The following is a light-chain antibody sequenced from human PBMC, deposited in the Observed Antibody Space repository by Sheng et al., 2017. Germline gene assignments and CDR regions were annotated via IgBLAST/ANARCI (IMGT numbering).Light chain of an antibody. V-gene: IGKV1-17*03. CDR2: DAS. J-gene: IGKJ4*01. CDR1: QGISNF. CDR3: LQHNSYPQLT. Sequence: DIQMTQSPSAMSASVGDRVTITCRASQGISNFLAWFQQKPGKVPKRLIYDASSLQSGVPSRFSGSASGTEFTLTISSLQPEDFATYYCLQHNSYPQLTFGGGTKVEIK.